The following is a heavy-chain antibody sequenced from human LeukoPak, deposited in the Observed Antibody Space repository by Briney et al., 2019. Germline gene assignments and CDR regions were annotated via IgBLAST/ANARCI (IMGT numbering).Heavy chain of an antibody. CDR3: ARGFGVVMDV. J-gene: IGHJ6*02. CDR1: GGSFSEYY. D-gene: IGHD3-3*01. Sequence: SETLSLTCAVYGGSFSEYYWSWIRQAPGKGLEWIGEINHSGHTNYNPSLKSRVTISVDTSKNQFSLRLSSVTAADTAVYYCARGFGVVMDVWGQGTTVTVSS. CDR2: INHSGHT. V-gene: IGHV4-34*01.